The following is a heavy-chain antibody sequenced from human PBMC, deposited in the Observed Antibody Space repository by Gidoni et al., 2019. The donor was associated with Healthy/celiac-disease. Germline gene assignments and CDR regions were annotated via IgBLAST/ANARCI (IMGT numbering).Heavy chain of an antibody. CDR3: ARGLAGTYYYDSSGYYSHLPGAFDI. CDR2: IGTAGDT. D-gene: IGHD3-22*01. V-gene: IGHV3-13*01. CDR1: GFTFSSYD. Sequence: EVQLVESGGGLVQPGGSLRLSCAASGFTFSSYDMHWVRQATGKGLEWVSAIGTAGDTYYPGSVKGRFTISRENAKNSLYLQMNSLRAEDTAVYYCARGLAGTYYYDSSGYYSHLPGAFDIWGQGTMVTVSS. J-gene: IGHJ3*02.